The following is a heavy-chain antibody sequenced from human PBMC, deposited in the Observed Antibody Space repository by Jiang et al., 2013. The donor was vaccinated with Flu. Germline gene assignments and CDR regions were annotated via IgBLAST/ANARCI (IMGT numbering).Heavy chain of an antibody. CDR2: FDPIEGET. J-gene: IGHJ4*02. Sequence: EVKRPGASVRVSCKVSGYTLAERSMHWVRQVPGKGLEWLGGFDPIEGETFYAQKFHGRLTVSEDTSTDTTYMDLRSLKSEDTAIYYCARGWWFDYWGQGTLVTVSS. V-gene: IGHV1-24*01. D-gene: IGHD2-15*01. CDR3: ARGWWFDY. CDR1: GYTLAERS.